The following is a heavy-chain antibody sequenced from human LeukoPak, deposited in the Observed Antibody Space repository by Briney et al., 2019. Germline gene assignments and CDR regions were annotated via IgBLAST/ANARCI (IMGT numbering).Heavy chain of an antibody. D-gene: IGHD2-2*01. CDR1: GFTFSRYW. Sequence: GGSLRLSCAASGFTFSRYWMAWVRQAPGKGLEWVANIRKDGSVINYLDSVKGRFTISRDNTKQSLYLQMNGLRAEDTAMYYCAKDDNYCSSPVCYYVFDIWGQGTMVTVSS. J-gene: IGHJ3*02. CDR3: AKDDNYCSSPVCYYVFDI. V-gene: IGHV3-7*01. CDR2: IRKDGSVI.